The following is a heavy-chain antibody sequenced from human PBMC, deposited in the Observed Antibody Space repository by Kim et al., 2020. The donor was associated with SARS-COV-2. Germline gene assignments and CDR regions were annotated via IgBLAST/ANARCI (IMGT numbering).Heavy chain of an antibody. J-gene: IGHJ3*02. Sequence: VKGRFTISRDNAKNSLYLQMNSLRAEDTALYYCADLYDFWRTPHGRAFDIWGQGTMVTVSS. CDR3: ADLYDFWRTPHGRAFDI. V-gene: IGHV3-9*01. D-gene: IGHD3-3*01.